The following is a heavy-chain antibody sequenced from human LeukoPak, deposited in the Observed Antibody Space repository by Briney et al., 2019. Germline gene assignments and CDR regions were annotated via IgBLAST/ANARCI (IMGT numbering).Heavy chain of an antibody. D-gene: IGHD6-6*01. J-gene: IGHJ4*02. CDR3: ARIGYSSSSFDY. Sequence: PGGSLRLSCAASGFTFRNYWMSWVRQAPGKGLEWVDNIKEDGSVKYYVDSVKGRFTISRDTAKNSVYLQMNSLRAEDTAVYYCARIGYSSSSFDYWGQGILVTVSS. CDR2: IKEDGSVK. V-gene: IGHV3-7*01. CDR1: GFTFRNYW.